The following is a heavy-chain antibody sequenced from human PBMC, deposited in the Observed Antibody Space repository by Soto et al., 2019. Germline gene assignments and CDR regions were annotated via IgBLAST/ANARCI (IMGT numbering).Heavy chain of an antibody. D-gene: IGHD5-12*01. V-gene: IGHV2-5*02. CDR3: AHPGNKASDGFYFDC. J-gene: IGHJ4*02. Sequence: SGPTLVNPTQTLTLTCTFSGFSLSTSGVHVGWIRQPPGKALEWLALIYWDDDKRYSPSLKNRLTFSKGTSNNQVVLTMTSMDPVDTATYYCAHPGNKASDGFYFDCWGQGTLVTVSS. CDR2: IYWDDDK. CDR1: GFSLSTSGVH.